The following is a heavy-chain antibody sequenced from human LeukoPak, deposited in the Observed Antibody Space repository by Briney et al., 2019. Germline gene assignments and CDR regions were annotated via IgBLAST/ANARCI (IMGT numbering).Heavy chain of an antibody. CDR2: IYYSGNT. V-gene: IGHV4-59*08. CDR1: GDPLSSDY. J-gene: IGHJ4*02. D-gene: IGHD3-10*01. Sequence: SETLSLTCTVPGDPLSSDYCSSIPQPPGKGLERIGHIYYSGNTNYYPSLKSRVTISVDTSKNQFSLKLSSVTAADTAVYYCARHKGLGPIGAGFGEVIDYWGQGTLVTVSS. CDR3: ARHKGLGPIGAGFGEVIDY.